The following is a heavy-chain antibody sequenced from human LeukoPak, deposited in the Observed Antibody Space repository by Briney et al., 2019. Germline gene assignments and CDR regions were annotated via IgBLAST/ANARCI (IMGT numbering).Heavy chain of an antibody. J-gene: IGHJ4*02. D-gene: IGHD2-21*02. CDR3: ATKMGGSYCGGDCYLFDY. Sequence: SVKVSCKASGGTFSSYAISWVRQAPGQGLEWMGGIIPIFGTANYAQKFQGRVTITADGSTSTAYMELSSLRSEDTAVYYCATKMGGSYCGGDCYLFDYWGQGTLVTVSS. V-gene: IGHV1-69*01. CDR1: GGTFSSYA. CDR2: IIPIFGTA.